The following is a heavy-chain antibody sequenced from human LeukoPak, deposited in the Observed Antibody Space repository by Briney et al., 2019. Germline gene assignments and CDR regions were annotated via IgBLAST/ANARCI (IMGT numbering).Heavy chain of an antibody. D-gene: IGHD1-1*01. CDR1: GYTFTSYG. CDR3: ARETSNWKYYYYYYMDV. V-gene: IGHV1-18*01. CDR2: ISAYNGNI. Sequence: ASVKVSCKASGYTFTSYGITWVRQAPGQGLEWMGWISAYNGNINYPQKFQGRVTITADKSTSTTYMELSSLRSEDTAVYYCARETSNWKYYYYYYMDVWGKGTTVTVSS. J-gene: IGHJ6*03.